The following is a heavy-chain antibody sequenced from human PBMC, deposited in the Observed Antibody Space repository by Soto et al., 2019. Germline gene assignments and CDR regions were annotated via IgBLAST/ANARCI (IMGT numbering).Heavy chain of an antibody. CDR1: GFTFSSYW. Sequence: GGSLRLSCAASGFTFSSYWMIWVRQAPGKGLEWVANIKQDGSEKYYVDSVKGRFTISRDNAKNSLYLQMNSLRAEDTAVYYCARDYFDWATHHGWFDPWGQGTLVTVSS. V-gene: IGHV3-7*01. CDR3: ARDYFDWATHHGWFDP. CDR2: IKQDGSEK. J-gene: IGHJ5*02. D-gene: IGHD3-9*01.